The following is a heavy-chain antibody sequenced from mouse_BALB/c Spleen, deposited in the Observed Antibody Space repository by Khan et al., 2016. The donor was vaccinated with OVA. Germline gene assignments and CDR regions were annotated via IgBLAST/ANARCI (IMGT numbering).Heavy chain of an antibody. CDR1: GFSLTGYG. V-gene: IGHV2-6-7*01. J-gene: IGHJ4*01. Sequence: QVQLKESGPGLVAPSQSLSITCTVSGFSLTGYGVNWVRQPPGKGLEWLGMIWGDGSPDYNSALKSRLNLSKDNSKSQVCLKMNSLQTDDTARYYCARAYDGNYREAMDYWGHGTSVTVSS. D-gene: IGHD2-10*01. CDR3: ARAYDGNYREAMDY. CDR2: IWGDGSP.